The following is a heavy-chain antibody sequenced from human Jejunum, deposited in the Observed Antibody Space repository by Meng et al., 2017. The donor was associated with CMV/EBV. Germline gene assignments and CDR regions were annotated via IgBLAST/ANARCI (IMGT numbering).Heavy chain of an antibody. CDR1: GGSVNRNTYY. D-gene: IGHD6-13*01. CDR3: VRDHGSSSWFFY. V-gene: IGHV4-39*07. CDR2: IFDSGSA. J-gene: IGHJ4*02. Sequence: PLQESGPGLVTPSETLSLTCTASGGSVNRNTYYGGWNRQPPGKSLEWIGTIFDSGSAFYNPSLQSRVSVSIDMSRNQLSLSLSSVTAADTAVYYCVRDHGSSSWFFYWGQGTLVTVSS.